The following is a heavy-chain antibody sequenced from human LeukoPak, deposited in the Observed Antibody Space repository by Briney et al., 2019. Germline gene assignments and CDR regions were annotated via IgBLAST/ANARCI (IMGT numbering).Heavy chain of an antibody. CDR1: GYTFISYA. CDR2: INAGNGNT. D-gene: IGHD4-17*01. J-gene: IGHJ3*02. V-gene: IGHV1-3*03. CDR3: ARDYGDYEDAFDI. Sequence: GASVKVSCKASGYTFISYAMHWVRQAPGQGVEWMGWINAGNGNTKYSQEFQGRVTITRDTSASTAYMELSSLRSEDMAVYYCARDYGDYEDAFDIWGQGTMVTVSS.